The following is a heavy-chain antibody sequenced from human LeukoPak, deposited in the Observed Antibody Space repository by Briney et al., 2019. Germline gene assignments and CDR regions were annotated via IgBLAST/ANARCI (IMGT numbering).Heavy chain of an antibody. D-gene: IGHD3-22*01. J-gene: IGHJ6*03. Sequence: PGRSLRLSCAASGFTFSSYAMHWVRQAPGKGLEWVAVIWFDGSKKYYADSVKGRFTISRDNSKKTLYLQMNSLRAEDTDVYYCAKEGRMIVVGNYYYMDVWGKGTTVTVSS. CDR3: AKEGRMIVVGNYYYMDV. CDR2: IWFDGSKK. V-gene: IGHV3-33*06. CDR1: GFTFSSYA.